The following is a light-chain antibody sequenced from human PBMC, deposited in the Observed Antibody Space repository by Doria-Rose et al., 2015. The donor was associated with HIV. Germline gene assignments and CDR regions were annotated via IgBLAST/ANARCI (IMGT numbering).Light chain of an antibody. CDR1: QSFSSTY. Sequence: EIVLTQSPGTLPLSPGERATLSCRASQSFSSTYLAWYQQKPGQAPSLLIYDGSTRATGIPDRFSASGSGTDFTLTINRLEPEDFALYYCHQYGTSWTFGQGTKVKI. V-gene: IGKV3-20*01. CDR3: HQYGTSWT. CDR2: DGS. J-gene: IGKJ1*01.